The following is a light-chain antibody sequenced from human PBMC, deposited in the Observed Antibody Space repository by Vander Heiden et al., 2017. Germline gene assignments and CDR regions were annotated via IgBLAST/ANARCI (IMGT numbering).Light chain of an antibody. Sequence: QSVLTQPPSVSGAPGQTLNISRTGHTSNIGAGYDAHWYQQLPGAAPKLLIYGNSYRPSGVPARFSGSKSGTSASLAITGLQAEAEAVYFCQSYDISLTGYVFGTGTKVTVL. CDR3: QSYDISLTGYV. V-gene: IGLV1-40*01. J-gene: IGLJ1*01. CDR1: TSNIGAGYD. CDR2: GNS.